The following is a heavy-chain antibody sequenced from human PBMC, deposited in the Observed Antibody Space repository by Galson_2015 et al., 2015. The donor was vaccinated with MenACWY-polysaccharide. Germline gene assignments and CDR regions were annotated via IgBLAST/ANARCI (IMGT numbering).Heavy chain of an antibody. CDR1: GFTFSSYA. D-gene: IGHD1-26*01. V-gene: IGHV3-23*01. CDR2: ISNSGGST. CDR3: AKDKGGGSYWGNTKVDY. Sequence: LRLSCAASGFTFSSYAMNWVRQAPGKGLEWVSAISNSGGSTYYADSVKGRFTISRDNSKNTLFLQMNSLRAEDTAVYYCAKDKGGGSYWGNTKVDYWGQGTLVTVSS. J-gene: IGHJ4*02.